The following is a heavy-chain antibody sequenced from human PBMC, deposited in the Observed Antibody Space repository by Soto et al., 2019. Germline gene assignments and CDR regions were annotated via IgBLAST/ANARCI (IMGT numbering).Heavy chain of an antibody. V-gene: IGHV3-23*01. CDR3: ARDCDGYGPGEFDY. D-gene: IGHD5-18*01. Sequence: GGSLRLSCAASGFTFSSYAMSWFRQAPGKGLEWVSAISGSGGSTYYADSVKGRLTISRDNSKNTLYLQMNSLRAEDTAVYYCARDCDGYGPGEFDYWGQGTLVTVSS. J-gene: IGHJ4*02. CDR2: ISGSGGST. CDR1: GFTFSSYA.